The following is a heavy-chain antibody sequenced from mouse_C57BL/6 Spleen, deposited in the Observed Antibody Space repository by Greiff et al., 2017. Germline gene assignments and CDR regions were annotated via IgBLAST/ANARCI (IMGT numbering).Heavy chain of an antibody. Sequence: VQLQQPGAELVKPGASVTLSCKASGYTFTSYWMHWVKQRPGQGLEWIGMIHPNSGSTNYNEKFKSQATLTVDKSSNTAYMQLSSLTSEDTAVYYCARRGTTVVKDYDMDYWGQGTSVTVSS. CDR1: GYTFTSYW. V-gene: IGHV1-64*01. CDR2: IHPNSGST. D-gene: IGHD1-1*01. J-gene: IGHJ4*01. CDR3: ARRGTTVVKDYDMDY.